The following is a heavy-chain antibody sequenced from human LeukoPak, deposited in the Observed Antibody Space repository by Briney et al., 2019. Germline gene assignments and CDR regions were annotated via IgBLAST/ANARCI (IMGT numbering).Heavy chain of an antibody. D-gene: IGHD3-3*01. V-gene: IGHV4-39*01. CDR3: ARHSSTRYYDFWSGFRGGMDV. CDR1: GGSISSSSYY. Sequence: PSETLSLTCTVSGGSISSSSYYWGWSRQPRGKGLEWIGSIYYSGSTYYNPSLKIRVTISVDTSKNQFSLKLSSVTAADTAVYYCARHSSTRYYDFWSGFRGGMDVWGKGTTVSVSS. CDR2: IYYSGST. J-gene: IGHJ6*03.